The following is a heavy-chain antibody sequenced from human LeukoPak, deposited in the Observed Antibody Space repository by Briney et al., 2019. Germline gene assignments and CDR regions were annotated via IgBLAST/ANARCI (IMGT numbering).Heavy chain of an antibody. CDR2: ISGRGDTT. Sequence: GGSLRLSCAASGFTFSRYAMSWVRQPPGRGLEWVSRISGRGDTTNYADSVKGRFTISRDNSRDTLYLQMNSLRAEDTAVYYCASLYSDYGDYWGQGALVTVSS. CDR3: ASLYSDYGDY. V-gene: IGHV3-23*01. J-gene: IGHJ4*02. CDR1: GFTFSRYA. D-gene: IGHD1-26*01.